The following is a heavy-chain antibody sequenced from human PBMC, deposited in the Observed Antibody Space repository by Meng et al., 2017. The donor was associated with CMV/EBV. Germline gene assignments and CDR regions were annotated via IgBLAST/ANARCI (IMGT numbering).Heavy chain of an antibody. Sequence: GSLRLSCAVYGGSFSGYYWSWIRQPPGKGLEWIGEINHSGSTNYNPSLKSRVTISVDTSKNQFSLKLGSVTAADTAVYYCARGLKAWFDPWGQGTLVTSPQ. CDR1: GGSFSGYY. CDR2: INHSGST. CDR3: ARGLKAWFDP. V-gene: IGHV4-34*01. J-gene: IGHJ5*02.